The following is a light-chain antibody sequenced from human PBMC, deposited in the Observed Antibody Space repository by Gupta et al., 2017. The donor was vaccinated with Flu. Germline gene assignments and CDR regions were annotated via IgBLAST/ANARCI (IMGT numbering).Light chain of an antibody. J-gene: IGLJ1*01. CDR3: QVWDSSSDYVV. CDR1: RIEDKS. CDR2: HDS. Sequence: SYLLPQTPSVSVAPGQTARITCGGNRIEDKSVHWYQQKPGQAPVVVVHHDSDRPSGIPERFSGSNSGNTATLTISRIEVGDEADYFCQVWDSSSDYVVFGTGTRVTVL. V-gene: IGLV3-21*02.